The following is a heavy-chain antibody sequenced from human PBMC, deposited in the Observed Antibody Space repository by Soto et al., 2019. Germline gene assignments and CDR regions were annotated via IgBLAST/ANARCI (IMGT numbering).Heavy chain of an antibody. D-gene: IGHD6-6*01. V-gene: IGHV3-64*01. CDR2: ISSNGGST. J-gene: IGHJ6*03. CDR1: RFTFTSYA. CDR3: ARDASIAALRYYMDV. Sequence: WGSLRLSCAASRFTFTSYAMHWVRQAPGKVLVYVSAISSNGGSTYYANSVKGRFTISRDNSKNTLYLQMGSLRAEDMAVYYCARDASIAALRYYMDVWGKGTTVTVSS.